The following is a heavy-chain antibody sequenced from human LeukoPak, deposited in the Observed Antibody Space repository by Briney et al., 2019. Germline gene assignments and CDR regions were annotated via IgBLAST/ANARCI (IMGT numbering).Heavy chain of an antibody. V-gene: IGHV3-33*06. CDR3: ANLHTVSSSVP. CDR1: GFTFSNYD. Sequence: PGGSLRLSCAVSGFTFSNYDMHWVRQAPGKGLEWAAVIWYDGSNKYYADSVKGRFTISRDNSKNTLYLQMNTLRAEDTAVYYCANLHTVSSSVPWGQGTLVTVSS. D-gene: IGHD6-6*01. CDR2: IWYDGSNK. J-gene: IGHJ4*02.